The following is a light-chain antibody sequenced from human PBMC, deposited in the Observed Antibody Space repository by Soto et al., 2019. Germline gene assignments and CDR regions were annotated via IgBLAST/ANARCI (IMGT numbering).Light chain of an antibody. CDR1: QSVSSN. Sequence: EIVMTQSPATLSVSPGERATLSCRASQSVSSNLAWYQQKPGQAPRLLIYGASTRATGIPARFSGSGSGTECTLTISSRQSEDFAVYYCQQYNNWPPYTFGPGTKLEIK. J-gene: IGKJ2*01. CDR2: GAS. CDR3: QQYNNWPPYT. V-gene: IGKV3-15*01.